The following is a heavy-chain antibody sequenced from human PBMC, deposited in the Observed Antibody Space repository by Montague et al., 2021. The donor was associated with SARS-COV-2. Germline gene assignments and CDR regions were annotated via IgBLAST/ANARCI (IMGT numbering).Heavy chain of an antibody. CDR3: AKDQQQLAAWGWFDP. CDR2: ISGSGGST. V-gene: IGHV3-23*01. J-gene: IGHJ5*02. D-gene: IGHD6-13*01. CDR1: GFTFSSYA. Sequence: SLRLSCAASGFTFSSYAMSWVRQAPGKGLEWVSAISGSGGSTYYXXSLKGRFTISRDNSKNTLYLQMNSLRAEDTAVYYCAKDQQQLAAWGWFDPWGQGTLVTVSS.